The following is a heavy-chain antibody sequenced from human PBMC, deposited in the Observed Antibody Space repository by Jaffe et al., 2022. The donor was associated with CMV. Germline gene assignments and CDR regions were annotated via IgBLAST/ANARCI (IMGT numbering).Heavy chain of an antibody. CDR2: ISSSGSTI. D-gene: IGHD5-18*01. Sequence: EVQLVESGGGLVQPGGSLRLSCAASGFTFSSYEMNWVRQAPGKGLEWVSYISSSGSTIYYADSVKGRFTISRDNAKNSLYLQMNSLRAEDTAVYYCARVHSYGTFDPWGQGTLVTVSS. CDR3: ARVHSYGTFDP. CDR1: GFTFSSYE. V-gene: IGHV3-48*03. J-gene: IGHJ5*02.